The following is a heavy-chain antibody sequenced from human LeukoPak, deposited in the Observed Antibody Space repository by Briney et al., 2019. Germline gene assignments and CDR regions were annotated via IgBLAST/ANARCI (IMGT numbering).Heavy chain of an antibody. V-gene: IGHV3-7*01. CDR2: IKQDGSEK. J-gene: IGHJ4*02. D-gene: IGHD1-7*01. CDR1: GFTFSSYW. CDR3: ARSPGTETTS. Sequence: GSLRLSCAASGFTFSSYWMSWVRQAPGKGLEWVANIKQDGSEKYYVASVKGRFTISRDNAKNSLYLQMNRLSAEDTAVYYCARSPGTETTSWGQGTLVTVSS.